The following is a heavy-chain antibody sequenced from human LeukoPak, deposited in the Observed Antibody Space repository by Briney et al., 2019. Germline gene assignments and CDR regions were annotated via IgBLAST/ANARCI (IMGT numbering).Heavy chain of an antibody. CDR2: INHSGST. J-gene: IGHJ4*02. D-gene: IGHD3-22*01. CDR1: GGSFSGYY. Sequence: SETLSLTCAVYGGSFSGYYWSWIRQPPGKGREWIGEINHSGSTNYNPSLKSRVTISVDTSKNQFSLKLSSVTAADTAVYYCARLSRDSWVVDYWGQGTLVTVSS. CDR3: ARLSRDSWVVDY. V-gene: IGHV4-34*01.